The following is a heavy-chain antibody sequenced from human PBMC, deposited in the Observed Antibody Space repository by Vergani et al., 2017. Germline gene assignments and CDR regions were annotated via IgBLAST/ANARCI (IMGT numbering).Heavy chain of an antibody. CDR3: TKGSFYYHYSAGHCYDPYTGFDL. D-gene: IGHD2-21*01. CDR2: ISWNSGAV. Sequence: EVQLLESGGDLVQPGGSLRLSCTASGFIFSTYAMSWVRQAPGKGLEWVSGISWNSGAVDYADSVRGRFTISRDNANNSLFLEMNSLRFEDTAVYFCTKGSFYYHYSAGHCYDPYTGFDLWGQGTMVTVSS. CDR1: GFIFSTYA. J-gene: IGHJ3*01. V-gene: IGHV3-9*01.